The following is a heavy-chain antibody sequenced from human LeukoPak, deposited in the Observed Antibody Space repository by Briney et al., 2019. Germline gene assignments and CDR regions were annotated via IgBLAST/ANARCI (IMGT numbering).Heavy chain of an antibody. J-gene: IGHJ4*02. CDR1: GFTFSSYG. CDR2: IRYDGSNK. V-gene: IGHV3-30*02. CDR3: AKALGYCSSTSCYTPPDY. Sequence: GGSLRLSCAASGFTFSSYGMHWVRQAPGKGLEWVAFIRYDGSNKYYADSVKGRFTISRDNSKNTLYLQMNSLRAEDTAVYYCAKALGYCSSTSCYTPPDYWGQGTLVTVSS. D-gene: IGHD2-2*02.